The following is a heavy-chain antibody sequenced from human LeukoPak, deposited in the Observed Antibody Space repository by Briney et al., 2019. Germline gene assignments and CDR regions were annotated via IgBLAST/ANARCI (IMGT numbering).Heavy chain of an antibody. CDR3: TTYFDILTGYPPVDY. CDR2: IRSKAYGGTA. J-gene: IGHJ4*02. CDR1: GFTFGDYA. V-gene: IGHV3-49*03. Sequence: GGSLRLSCTASGFTFGDYAMSWFRQAPGKGLEWVSFIRSKAYGGTAEYAASVKGRFTISRDDSKSIAYLQMNSLKTEDTAVYYCTTYFDILTGYPPVDYWGQGTLVTVSS. D-gene: IGHD3-9*01.